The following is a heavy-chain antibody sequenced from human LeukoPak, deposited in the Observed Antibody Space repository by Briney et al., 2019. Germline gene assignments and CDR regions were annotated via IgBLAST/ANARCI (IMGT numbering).Heavy chain of an antibody. J-gene: IGHJ1*01. V-gene: IGHV3-21*01. D-gene: IGHD2-15*01. CDR3: GNQCSGGTCPEH. CDR1: GFTFSSYS. Sequence: GGSLRLSCAASGFTFSSYSMNWVRQAPGKGLEWVSSISSSSSYIYYADSVKGRFTISRENAKNSVYLQMNSLRGEDSAVYFCGNQCSGGTCPEHWGQGTQVTVSS. CDR2: ISSSSSYI.